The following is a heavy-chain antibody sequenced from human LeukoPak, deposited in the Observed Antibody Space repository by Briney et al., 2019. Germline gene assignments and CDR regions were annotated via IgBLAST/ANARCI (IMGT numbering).Heavy chain of an antibody. CDR3: ARHHYQLSALDY. CDR2: THTSGST. Sequence: PPQTLSLTCTVSGGSISSGNYYWSWIRQPAGKGLEWIGRTHTSGSTNYNPSLKSRVTISVDTSKNQFSLRLSSVTAADTAVYYCARHHYQLSALDYWGQGTLVTVSS. CDR1: GGSISSGNYY. V-gene: IGHV4-61*02. D-gene: IGHD2-2*01. J-gene: IGHJ4*02.